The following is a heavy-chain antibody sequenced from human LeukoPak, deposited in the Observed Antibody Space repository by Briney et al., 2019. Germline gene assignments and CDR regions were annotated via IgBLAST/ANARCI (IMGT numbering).Heavy chain of an antibody. V-gene: IGHV3-74*01. Sequence: GGSLRLSCAASGFTFSSHWMHWVRHAPGKGLVWVSRITNDGSSTTYADSVKGRFTISRDNAKNSLYLQMNSLRAEDTAVYYCVSKPYFDYWGQGTLVTVSS. CDR2: ITNDGSST. J-gene: IGHJ4*02. CDR1: GFTFSSHW. CDR3: VSKPYFDY.